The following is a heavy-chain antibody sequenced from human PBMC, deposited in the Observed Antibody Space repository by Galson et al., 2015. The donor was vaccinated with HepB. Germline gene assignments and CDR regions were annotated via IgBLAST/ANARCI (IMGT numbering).Heavy chain of an antibody. CDR1: GFTFSSYS. J-gene: IGHJ4*02. V-gene: IGHV3-21*01. CDR3: ARNILWSHYFDY. Sequence: SLRLSCAASGFTFSSYSMNWVRQAPGKGLEWVSSISSSSSYIYYADSVKGRFTISRDNAKNSLYLQMNSLRAEDTAVYYCARNILWSHYFDYWGQGTLVTVSS. CDR2: ISSSSSYI. D-gene: IGHD3-10*01.